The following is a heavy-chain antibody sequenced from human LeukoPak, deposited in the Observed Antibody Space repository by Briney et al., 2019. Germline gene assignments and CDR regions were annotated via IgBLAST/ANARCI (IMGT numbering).Heavy chain of an antibody. V-gene: IGHV1-69*05. J-gene: IGHJ5*02. Sequence: SVKVSCKASGGTFSSYAISWVRQAPGQGLEWMGGIIPIFGTANYAQKFQGRVTITTDESTSTAYMELSSLRSEDTAVYYCAAGHYPYAYDYVWGSSSPPNWFDPWGQGTLVTVSS. CDR2: IIPIFGTA. CDR3: AAGHYPYAYDYVWGSSSPPNWFDP. CDR1: GGTFSSYA. D-gene: IGHD3-16*01.